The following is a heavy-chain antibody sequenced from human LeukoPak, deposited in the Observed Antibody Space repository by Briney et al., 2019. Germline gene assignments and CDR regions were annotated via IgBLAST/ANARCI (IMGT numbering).Heavy chain of an antibody. Sequence: GGSLRLSCAASGFTVSNKYMTWVRQAPGKGLEWVSAISGSGGSTYYADSVKGRFTISRDNSKNTLYLQMNSLRAEDTAVYYCAKKGKSDFWSGHNWFDPWGQGTLVTVSS. CDR3: AKKGKSDFWSGHNWFDP. D-gene: IGHD3-3*01. J-gene: IGHJ5*02. CDR2: ISGSGGST. V-gene: IGHV3-23*01. CDR1: GFTVSNKY.